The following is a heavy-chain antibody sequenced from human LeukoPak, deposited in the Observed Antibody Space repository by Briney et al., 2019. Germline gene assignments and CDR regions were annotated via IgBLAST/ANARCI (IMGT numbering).Heavy chain of an antibody. D-gene: IGHD5-18*01. V-gene: IGHV1-2*02. CDR3: ARDQGLTAPPPYGLDV. J-gene: IGHJ6*02. Sequence: ASVKVSCKASGYTFTGYYLHWVRQAPGQGLEWMGWINPNSGGTSSAQKFQGRVTMTGDTSINTAYMELSRLRSDDTAVYYCARDQGLTAPPPYGLDVWGQGTTVIVSS. CDR2: INPNSGGT. CDR1: GYTFTGYY.